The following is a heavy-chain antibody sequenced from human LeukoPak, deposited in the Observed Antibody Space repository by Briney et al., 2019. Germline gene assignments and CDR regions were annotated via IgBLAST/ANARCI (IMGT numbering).Heavy chain of an antibody. D-gene: IGHD3-3*01. J-gene: IGHJ6*03. CDR1: GGSISSYY. Sequence: PSETLSLTCTVSGGSISSYYWSWIRQPAGKGLEWIGRIYTSGSTNYNPSLKSRVTMSVDTSKNQFSLKLSSVTAADTAVYYCARVFWSGYSTYYYYYMDVWGKGTTVTVPS. CDR3: ARVFWSGYSTYYYYYMDV. V-gene: IGHV4-4*07. CDR2: IYTSGST.